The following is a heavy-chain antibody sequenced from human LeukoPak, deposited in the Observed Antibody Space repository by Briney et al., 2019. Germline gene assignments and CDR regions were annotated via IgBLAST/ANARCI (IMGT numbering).Heavy chain of an antibody. Sequence: ASVKVSCKASGGTFSSYAISWVRQAPGQGLEWMGRIIPILGIANYAQKFQGRVTITADKSTSTAYMERSSLRSEDTAVYYCAREKSLVTASTNWGQGPLVTVSS. CDR1: GGTFSSYA. CDR3: AREKSLVTASTN. CDR2: IIPILGIA. J-gene: IGHJ4*02. V-gene: IGHV1-69*04. D-gene: IGHD2-21*02.